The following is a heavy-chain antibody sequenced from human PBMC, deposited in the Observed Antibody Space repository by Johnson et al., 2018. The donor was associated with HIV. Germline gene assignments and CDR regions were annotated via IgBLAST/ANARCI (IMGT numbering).Heavy chain of an antibody. Sequence: GGSLRLSCVASGFIFRSYWMSWVRQAPGKGLEWVANIKEDGSERYYADSVKGRFTISRDNSKNTLYLQMNSLRAEDTAVYYCARERIAAAGLDAFDIWGQGTMVTVSS. V-gene: IGHV3-7*01. CDR3: ARERIAAAGLDAFDI. CDR2: IKEDGSER. CDR1: GFIFRSYW. J-gene: IGHJ3*02. D-gene: IGHD6-13*01.